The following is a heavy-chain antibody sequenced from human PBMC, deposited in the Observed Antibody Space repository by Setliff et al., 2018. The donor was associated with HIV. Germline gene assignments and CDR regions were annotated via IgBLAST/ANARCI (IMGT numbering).Heavy chain of an antibody. CDR2: IYTSGST. Sequence: PSETLSLTCTVSGGSISSGSYYWSWIRQPAGKGLEWIGRIYTSGSTNYNPSLKSRVTMSVDTSKNQFSLKLSSVTAADTAVYYCARVVYSGSYYDGYYFDYWGQGTLVTVSS. J-gene: IGHJ4*02. V-gene: IGHV4-61*02. CDR3: ARVVYSGSYYDGYYFDY. D-gene: IGHD1-26*01. CDR1: GGSISSGSYY.